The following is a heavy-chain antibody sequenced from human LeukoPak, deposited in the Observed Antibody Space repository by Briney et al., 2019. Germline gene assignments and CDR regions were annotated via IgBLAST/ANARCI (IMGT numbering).Heavy chain of an antibody. Sequence: GGSLRLSCAASGFTFSDYYMNWIRQAPGKGLEWVSDISGSGSTKYYADSVKGRFTISRDNTKNSLYLQMNSLRAEDTAIYYCAKPQLRYFDWLFYDAFDIWGQGTMVTVSS. CDR2: ISGSGSTK. CDR3: AKPQLRYFDWLFYDAFDI. CDR1: GFTFSDYY. V-gene: IGHV3-11*01. D-gene: IGHD3-9*01. J-gene: IGHJ3*02.